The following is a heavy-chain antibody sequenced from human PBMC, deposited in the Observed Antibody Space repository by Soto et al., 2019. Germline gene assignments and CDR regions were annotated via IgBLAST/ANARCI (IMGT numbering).Heavy chain of an antibody. CDR2: ISPTGHT. V-gene: IGHV3-23*01. Sequence: GGSLRLSCTALTGYAMSWVRRGPGKGLEWISTISPTGHTHYADSVEGRFTISRDDSKNTFYLQMNNLRADDTDVYYCAKDPSTGHAHLGGQGTLVSVSS. D-gene: IGHD3-9*01. CDR1: TGYA. J-gene: IGHJ4*02. CDR3: AKDPSTGHAHL.